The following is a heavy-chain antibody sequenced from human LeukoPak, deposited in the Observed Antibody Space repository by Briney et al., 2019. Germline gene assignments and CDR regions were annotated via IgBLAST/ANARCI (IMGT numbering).Heavy chain of an antibody. D-gene: IGHD6-13*01. J-gene: IGHJ4*02. CDR1: GGSISSSNW. V-gene: IGHV4-4*02. CDR2: IYHSGST. CDR3: ARESNGKGSSWYIDY. Sequence: SSETLSLTCAVSGGSISSSNWWSWVRQPPGKGLEWIGEIYHSGSTNYNPSLKSRVTISVDKSKNQFSLKLSSVTAADTAVYYCARESNGKGSSWYIDYWGQGTLVTVSS.